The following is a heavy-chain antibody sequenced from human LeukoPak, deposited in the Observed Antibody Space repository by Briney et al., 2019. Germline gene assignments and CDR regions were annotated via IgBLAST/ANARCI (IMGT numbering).Heavy chain of an antibody. CDR3: AKVPVTNWELGVDY. V-gene: IGHV3-30*02. Sequence: GGSLRLSSAASGFTFSSYGMHWVRQAPGKGLEWVAFIRYDGSNKYYADSVKGLFTISRDNSKNTLYLQMNSLRAEDTAVYYCAKVPVTNWELGVDYWGQGTLVTVSS. CDR2: IRYDGSNK. D-gene: IGHD1-26*01. J-gene: IGHJ4*02. CDR1: GFTFSSYG.